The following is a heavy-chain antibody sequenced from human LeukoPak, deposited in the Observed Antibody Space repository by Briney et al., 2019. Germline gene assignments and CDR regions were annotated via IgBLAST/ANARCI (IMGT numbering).Heavy chain of an antibody. V-gene: IGHV3-23*01. Sequence: PGGSLRLSCAASGFTFSSYAMSWVRQAPGKGLEWVSAISGSGGSTYYADSVKGRFTISRDNSKNTLYLQMNSLRAEDTAVYYCARILSRGWGELGYWGQGSLVTVSS. CDR1: GFTFSSYA. CDR3: ARILSRGWGELGY. D-gene: IGHD2-15*01. CDR2: ISGSGGST. J-gene: IGHJ4*02.